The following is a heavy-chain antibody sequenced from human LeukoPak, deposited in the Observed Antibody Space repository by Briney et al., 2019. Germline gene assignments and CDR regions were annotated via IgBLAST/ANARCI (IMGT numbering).Heavy chain of an antibody. V-gene: IGHV3-21*01. CDR2: ISSSSSYI. Sequence: GGSLRLSCAASGFTFSSYSMNWVRQAPGKGLEGVSSISSSSSYIYYADSVKGRFTISRDNAKNSLYLQMNSLRAEDTAVYYCARDPSTPGWFGPPLSLPHFAYSGQQPLATVSS. CDR1: GFTFSSYS. D-gene: IGHD3-10*01. CDR3: ARDPSTPGWFGPPLSLPHFAY. J-gene: IGHJ4*02.